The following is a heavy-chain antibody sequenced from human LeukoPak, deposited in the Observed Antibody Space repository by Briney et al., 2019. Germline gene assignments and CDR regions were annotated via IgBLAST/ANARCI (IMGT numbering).Heavy chain of an antibody. CDR2: ISYDGSNK. CDR3: ARDPTTVVPGGFDY. Sequence: GGSLRLSCAASGFTFSSYAMHWVRQAPGKGLEWVAVISYDGSNKYYADSVKGRFTISRDNSKNTLYLQMNSLRAEDTAVYYCARDPTTVVPGGFDYWGQGTLVTVSS. V-gene: IGHV3-30-3*01. CDR1: GFTFSSYA. D-gene: IGHD4-23*01. J-gene: IGHJ4*02.